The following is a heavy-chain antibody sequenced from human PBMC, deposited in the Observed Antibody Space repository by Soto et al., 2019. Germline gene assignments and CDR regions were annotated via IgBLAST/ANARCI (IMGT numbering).Heavy chain of an antibody. CDR1: GFTFSSHW. D-gene: IGHD1-1*01. CDR2: INEDGSEK. J-gene: IGHJ4*02. Sequence: EVQLVESGGGLVQRGGSLRLSCAASGFTFSSHWMTWVRQAPGKGLEWVANINEDGSEKYYMDSVKGRFTISRDNAKNSLYLQMNSLRAEDTAVFYCARGDNPEYWGQGTLVTVSS. V-gene: IGHV3-7*01. CDR3: ARGDNPEY.